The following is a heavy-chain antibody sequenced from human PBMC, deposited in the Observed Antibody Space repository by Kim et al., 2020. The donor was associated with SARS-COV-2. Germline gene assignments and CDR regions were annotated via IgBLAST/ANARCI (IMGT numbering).Heavy chain of an antibody. V-gene: IGHV1-2*02. CDR1: GYTFTDFY. D-gene: IGHD3-16*01. J-gene: IGHJ5*02. CDR2: INPNSGAT. Sequence: ASVKVSCKASGYTFTDFYLHWVRQAPGQGLEWMGWINPNSGATNYAEKFQGRVTMTRDTSITTAYMEVSSLKSDDTALYFCTRDLATRLTGGDNWFDPRGQRTLIIVSP. CDR3: TRDLATRLTGGDNWFDP.